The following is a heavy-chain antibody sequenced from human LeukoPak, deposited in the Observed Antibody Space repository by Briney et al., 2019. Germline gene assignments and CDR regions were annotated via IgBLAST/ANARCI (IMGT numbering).Heavy chain of an antibody. D-gene: IGHD3-22*01. V-gene: IGHV4-34*01. Sequence: PSETLTLTCAVSGGSISSGGYSWSWIRQPPGKGLEWIGEINHSGSTNYNPSLKSRVTISVDTSKNQFSLKLSSVTAADTAVYYCARGRRDSSGYYYLLSRYFDYWGQGTLVTVSS. CDR3: ARGRRDSSGYYYLLSRYFDY. J-gene: IGHJ4*02. CDR2: INHSGST. CDR1: GGSISSGGYS.